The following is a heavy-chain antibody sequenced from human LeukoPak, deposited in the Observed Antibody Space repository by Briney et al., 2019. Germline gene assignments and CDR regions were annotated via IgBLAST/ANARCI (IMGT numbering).Heavy chain of an antibody. CDR1: GFTFSSYA. CDR2: ISYDGSNK. Sequence: GGSLRLSCAAFGFTFSSYAMHWVRQAPGKGLEWVAVISYDGSNKYYADSVKGRFTISRDNSKNTLYLQMNSLRAEDTAVYYCARDQQQLVYFDYWGQGTLVTVSS. D-gene: IGHD6-13*01. CDR3: ARDQQQLVYFDY. V-gene: IGHV3-30-3*01. J-gene: IGHJ4*02.